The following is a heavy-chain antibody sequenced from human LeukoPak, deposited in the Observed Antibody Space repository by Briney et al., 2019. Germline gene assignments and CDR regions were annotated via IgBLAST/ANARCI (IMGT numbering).Heavy chain of an antibody. Sequence: ASVKVSCKASGYTFTSCGISWVRQAPGQGLEWMGWISAYNGNTNYAQKLQGRVTMTTDTSTSTAYMELRSLRSDDTAVYYCARSTRITMIVVASNYFDYWGQGTLVTVSS. CDR2: ISAYNGNT. CDR1: GYTFTSCG. V-gene: IGHV1-18*01. CDR3: ARSTRITMIVVASNYFDY. D-gene: IGHD3-22*01. J-gene: IGHJ4*02.